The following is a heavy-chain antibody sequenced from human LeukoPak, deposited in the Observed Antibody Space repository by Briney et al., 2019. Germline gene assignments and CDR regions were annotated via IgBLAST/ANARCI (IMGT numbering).Heavy chain of an antibody. CDR2: IYNSGST. D-gene: IGHD3-22*01. Sequence: SETLSLTCAVSGDSISSGGYAWSWIRQPPGKGLEWIGYIYNSGSTYYNPYLQSRVTISTDRSKNQFSLSLSSVTAADTAVYYCARGGITMVVNFQHWGQGSLVTVSS. CDR3: ARGGITMVVNFQH. J-gene: IGHJ1*01. V-gene: IGHV4-30-2*01. CDR1: GDSISSGGYA.